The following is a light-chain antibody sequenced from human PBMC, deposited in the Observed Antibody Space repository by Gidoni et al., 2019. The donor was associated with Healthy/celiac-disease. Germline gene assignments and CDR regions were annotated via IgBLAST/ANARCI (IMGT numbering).Light chain of an antibody. CDR1: QSLLHSNGYSY. CDR2: LGS. V-gene: IGKV2-28*01. CDR3: MQALQTHRT. J-gene: IGKJ3*01. Sequence: DIVMTQFPLSLPVTPGEPASISCRSSQSLLHSNGYSYLDWYLQKPGQSPQLLIYLGSNRASGVPDRVSGSGSGTDFTLKISKVEAEDVGVYYCMQALQTHRTFGPGTKVDIK.